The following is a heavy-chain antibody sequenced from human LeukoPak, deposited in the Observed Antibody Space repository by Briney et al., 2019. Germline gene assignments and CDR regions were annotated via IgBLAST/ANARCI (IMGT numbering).Heavy chain of an antibody. V-gene: IGHV4-31*03. CDR1: GGSISSGGYY. Sequence: PSQTLSLTCTVSGGSISSGGYYWSWIRQHPGKGLEWIGYIYYSGSTYYNPSLESRVTISVDTSKNQFSLKLSSVTAADTAVYYCACVLRYFDWAPGYWGQGTLVTVSS. J-gene: IGHJ4*02. CDR3: ACVLRYFDWAPGY. D-gene: IGHD3-9*01. CDR2: IYYSGST.